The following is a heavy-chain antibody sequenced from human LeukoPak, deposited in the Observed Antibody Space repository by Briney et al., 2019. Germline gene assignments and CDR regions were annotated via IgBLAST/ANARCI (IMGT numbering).Heavy chain of an antibody. CDR2: ISGSGGST. J-gene: IGHJ4*02. D-gene: IGHD6-19*01. V-gene: IGHV3-23*01. CDR3: ARDRSSIAVAGTYDY. Sequence: GGSLRLSCAASGFTFSSYAMSWVRQAPGKGLEWVSAISGSGGSTYYADSVKGRFTISRDNSKNTLYLQMNSLRAEDTAVYYCARDRSSIAVAGTYDYWGQGTLVTVSS. CDR1: GFTFSSYA.